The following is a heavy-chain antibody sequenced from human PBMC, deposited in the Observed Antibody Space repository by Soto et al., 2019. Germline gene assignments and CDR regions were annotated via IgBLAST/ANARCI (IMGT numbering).Heavy chain of an antibody. D-gene: IGHD6-19*01. Sequence: GGSLRLSCAASGFTFSSYSMNWVRQAPGKGLEWVSSISSSSSYIYYADSVKGRFTISRDNAKNSLYLQMNSLRAEDPAVYYCARAAVAVRGGWFDPWGQGTLVTVSS. J-gene: IGHJ5*02. CDR3: ARAAVAVRGGWFDP. V-gene: IGHV3-21*01. CDR1: GFTFSSYS. CDR2: ISSSSSYI.